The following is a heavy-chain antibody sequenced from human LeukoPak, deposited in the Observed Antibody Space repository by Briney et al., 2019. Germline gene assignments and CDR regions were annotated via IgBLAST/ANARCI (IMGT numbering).Heavy chain of an antibody. J-gene: IGHJ4*02. Sequence: GGSLRLSCAASGFTVSSNYMSWVRQAPGKGLEWVSVIYSGGSTYYADSVKGRFTISRDNSKNPLYLQMNSLRAEDTAVYYWARDQRIEERLVDYWGQGTLVTVSS. D-gene: IGHD2-15*01. CDR3: ARDQRIEERLVDY. V-gene: IGHV3-53*01. CDR1: GFTVSSNY. CDR2: IYSGGST.